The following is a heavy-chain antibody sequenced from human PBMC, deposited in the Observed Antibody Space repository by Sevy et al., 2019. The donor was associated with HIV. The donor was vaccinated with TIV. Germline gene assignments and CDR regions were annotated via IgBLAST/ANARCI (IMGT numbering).Heavy chain of an antibody. J-gene: IGHJ4*02. V-gene: IGHV3-72*01. D-gene: IGHD6-13*01. CDR1: GFTFSEHY. Sequence: GGSLRLSCVASGFTFSEHYMEWVRQAPGKGLEWVGCTRNKADGNTTEYAASVKGRFTISRDESKNSLYVQMNSLKAEDTAVYYCATHAGIAAAGRVFDYWGQGTLVTVSS. CDR3: ATHAGIAAAGRVFDY. CDR2: TRNKADGNTT.